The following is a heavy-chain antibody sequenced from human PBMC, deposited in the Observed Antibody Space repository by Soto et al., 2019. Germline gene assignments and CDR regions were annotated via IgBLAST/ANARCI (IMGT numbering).Heavy chain of an antibody. V-gene: IGHV3-9*01. CDR1: GFTFDDYA. CDR2: ISWNSGSI. J-gene: IGHJ4*02. Sequence: QPGGSLRLSCAASGFTFDDYAMHWVRQAPGKGLEWVSGISWNSGSIGYADSVKGRFTISRDNAKNSLYLQMNSLRAEDTALYYCAKAVGFGVVPADFDYWGQGTLVTVSS. D-gene: IGHD3-3*01. CDR3: AKAVGFGVVPADFDY.